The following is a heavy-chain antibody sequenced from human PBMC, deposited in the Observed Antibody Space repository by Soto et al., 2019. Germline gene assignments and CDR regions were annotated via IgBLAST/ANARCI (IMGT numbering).Heavy chain of an antibody. Sequence: SGPRLVNPTQTLTLTCTFSGFSFTTAGVAVGWIRQTPGGALEWLTLIYYNDDRRFSPSLKTRLTITGDTSKNQVVLSLTNVDPGDTATYFRANSDGGYESIHFDFWLQVIPVTVSS. CDR2: IYYNDDR. D-gene: IGHD5-12*01. V-gene: IGHV2-5*01. J-gene: IGHJ4*02. CDR1: GFSFTTAGVA. CDR3: ANSDGGYESIHFDF.